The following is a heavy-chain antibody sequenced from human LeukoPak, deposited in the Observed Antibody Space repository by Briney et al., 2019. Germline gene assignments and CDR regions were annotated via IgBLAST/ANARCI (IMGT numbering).Heavy chain of an antibody. V-gene: IGHV1-18*01. CDR1: GYSFINSG. D-gene: IGHD6-13*01. Sequence: ASVKVFCKVSGYSFINSGISWVRQAPGQGLEWMGWISVNGGYTNFAQSHRERVTLTTDTSTSTAYLELTDLRSDDTAVYYCAREGGIAAGWETDWGQGTLVTVSS. CDR2: ISVNGGYT. CDR3: AREGGIAAGWETD. J-gene: IGHJ4*02.